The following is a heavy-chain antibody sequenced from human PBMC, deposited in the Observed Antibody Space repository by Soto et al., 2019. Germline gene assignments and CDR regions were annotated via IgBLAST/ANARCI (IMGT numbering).Heavy chain of an antibody. CDR3: GRDHSSRFYYYGMDV. CDR1: GFTFSDYY. CDR2: ISSSGGTT. J-gene: IGHJ6*02. V-gene: IGHV3-11*01. D-gene: IGHD6-13*01. Sequence: PGGSLRLSCAASGFTFSDYYMSWIRQAPGKGLEWVSYISSSGGTTYYADSVRGRFTISRDNARNSLYLEINSLRAEDTAVYYCGRDHSSRFYYYGMDVWGQGTTVTVSS.